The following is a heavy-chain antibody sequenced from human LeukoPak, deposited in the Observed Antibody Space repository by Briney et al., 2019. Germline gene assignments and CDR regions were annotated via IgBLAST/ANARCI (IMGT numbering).Heavy chain of an antibody. Sequence: GASVKVSCKASGYTFTSYYMHWVRQAPGQGLEWMGIINPSGGSTSYAQKFQGRVTMTRDTSTSTVYMELSSLRSEDTAVYYCARDYGLYCSSTSCAVAHDAFDIWGQGTMVTVSS. D-gene: IGHD2-2*01. CDR1: GYTFTSYY. J-gene: IGHJ3*02. CDR3: ARDYGLYCSSTSCAVAHDAFDI. V-gene: IGHV1-46*01. CDR2: INPSGGST.